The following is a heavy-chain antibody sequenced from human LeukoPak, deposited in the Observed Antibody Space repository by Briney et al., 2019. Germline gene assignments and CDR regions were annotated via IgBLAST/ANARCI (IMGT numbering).Heavy chain of an antibody. CDR3: ARDTTYYDFWSGYYMDY. J-gene: IGHJ4*02. CDR2: IYSDNT. CDR1: GFTFSDYS. Sequence: GGSLRLSCAASGFTFSDYSMNWVRQATGKGLEWVSFIYSDNTHYSDSVKGRFTISRDNSKNTLYLQMNSLRAADTAVYYCARDTTYYDFWSGYYMDYWGQGTLVTVSS. D-gene: IGHD3-3*01. V-gene: IGHV3-66*01.